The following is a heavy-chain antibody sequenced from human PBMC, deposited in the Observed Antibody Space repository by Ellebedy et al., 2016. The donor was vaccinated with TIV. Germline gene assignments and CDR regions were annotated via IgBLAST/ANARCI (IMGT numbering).Heavy chain of an antibody. CDR2: ISYDGNKT. D-gene: IGHD3-9*01. J-gene: IGHJ4*02. CDR3: ASNYATYYDILTGYVFGY. V-gene: IGHV3-30-3*01. CDR1: GFTFSDYA. Sequence: GESLKISXAASGFTFSDYAMHRVRQAPGKGLEWAALISYDGNKTDYADSVKGRFTISRDNSKNTLYLQMNSLRAEDTAVYYCASNYATYYDILTGYVFGYWGQGTLVTVSS.